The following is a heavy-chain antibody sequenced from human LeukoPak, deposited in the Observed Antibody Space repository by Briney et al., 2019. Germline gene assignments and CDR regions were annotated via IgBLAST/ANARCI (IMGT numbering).Heavy chain of an antibody. Sequence: GGSLRLSCAASGFTFDDYTMHWVRQAPGEGLEWVSSISSGGSNVFYGDSLKGRFTISRDNAKNSLHLQMNSLRVEDTAIYFCAVCSSTSCPDYWGQGTLVTVSS. CDR1: GFTFDDYT. J-gene: IGHJ4*02. D-gene: IGHD2-2*01. CDR2: ISSGGSNV. V-gene: IGHV3-21*01. CDR3: AVCSSTSCPDY.